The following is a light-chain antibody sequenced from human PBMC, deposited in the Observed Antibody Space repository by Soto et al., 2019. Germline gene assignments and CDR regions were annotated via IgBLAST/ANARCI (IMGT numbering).Light chain of an antibody. CDR1: QSISMSY. J-gene: IGKJ1*01. CDR3: HQFGPSPWT. V-gene: IGKV3-20*01. Sequence: DIVWTQSTGTLSLSPGERATLSCRASQSISMSYLAWYQQRPGQAPRLLIYGASNRATGIPDRFSGSGSGTDFTLIITSLEPEDFAVYYCHQFGPSPWTFGQGTNVDIK. CDR2: GAS.